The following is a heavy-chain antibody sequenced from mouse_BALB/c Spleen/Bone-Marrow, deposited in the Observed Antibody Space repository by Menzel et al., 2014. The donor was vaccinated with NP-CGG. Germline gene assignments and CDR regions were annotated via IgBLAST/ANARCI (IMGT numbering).Heavy chain of an antibody. D-gene: IGHD1-1*01. CDR3: TRGDYYGSSSFAY. V-gene: IGHV1-69*02. CDR2: IYPSDSYT. CDR1: GYTFTSYW. J-gene: IGHJ3*01. Sequence: QVQLQQSGAELVRPGASVKLPCKASGYTFTSYWINWVKQRPGQGLEWIGNIYPSDSYTNYNQKFKDKATLTVDKSSSTAYMQLSSPTSEDSAVYYCTRGDYYGSSSFAYWGQGTLVTVSA.